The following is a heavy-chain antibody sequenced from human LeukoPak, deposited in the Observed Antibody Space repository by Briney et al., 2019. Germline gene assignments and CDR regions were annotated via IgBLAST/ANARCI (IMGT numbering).Heavy chain of an antibody. CDR2: IYYNGST. CDR3: STGKVFPTYDFWSGPIDY. Sequence: SETLSLTCTVSGGAISSSRHSWTWLRQPPGKGLEWIGIIYYNGSTYYNPSLKSRVTISVDTSKNQFSLKLSSVTAADIAVYYCSTGKVFPTYDFWSGPIDYWAREPWSPSPQ. CDR1: GGAISSSRHS. D-gene: IGHD3-3*01. V-gene: IGHV4-39*07. J-gene: IGHJ4*02.